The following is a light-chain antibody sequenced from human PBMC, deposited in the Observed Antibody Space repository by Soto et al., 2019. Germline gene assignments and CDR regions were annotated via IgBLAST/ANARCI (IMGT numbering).Light chain of an antibody. CDR1: QDVPTY. V-gene: IGKV3-15*01. CDR3: QQDYSLPLT. J-gene: IGKJ1*01. CDR2: AAS. Sequence: EIQMTQSPSSLSASVGDRATLSCRASQDVPTYLAWYQQQPGQAPRLLIYAASTRASGIPARFSGSGSGTEFILSISSLQSEDFAAYYCQQDYSLPLTFGQGTRVDIK.